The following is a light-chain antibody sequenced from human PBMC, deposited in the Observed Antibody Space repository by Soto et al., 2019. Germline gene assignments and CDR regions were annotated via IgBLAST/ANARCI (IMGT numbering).Light chain of an antibody. CDR2: GAS. CDR3: QQSYTLSIT. CDR1: QRISTY. Sequence: DIHITHSPSSLSASVVYIVTITCLASQRISTYLNWYQQKPGKPPKLLIYGASTLQGGVPSRFSGSGSGTDFTLTISSLQPEDFATYYCQQSYTLSITFGQGTRLEIK. J-gene: IGKJ5*01. V-gene: IGKV1-39*01.